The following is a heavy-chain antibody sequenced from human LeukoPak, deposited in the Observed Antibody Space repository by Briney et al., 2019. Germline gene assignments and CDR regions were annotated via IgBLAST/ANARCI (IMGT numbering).Heavy chain of an antibody. CDR3: ARETQQQLVARVGWFDP. Sequence: GASVEVSCKASGYTFTGYYMHWVRQAPGQGLEWMGWINPNSGGTNYAQKFQGRVTMTRDTSISTAYMELSRLRSDDTAVYYCARETQQQLVARVGWFDPWGQGTLVTVSS. CDR1: GYTFTGYY. J-gene: IGHJ5*02. V-gene: IGHV1-2*02. D-gene: IGHD6-13*01. CDR2: INPNSGGT.